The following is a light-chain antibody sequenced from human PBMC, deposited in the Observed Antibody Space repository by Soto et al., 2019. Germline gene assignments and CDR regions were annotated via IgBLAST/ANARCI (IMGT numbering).Light chain of an antibody. CDR2: DVY. Sequence: QSALTQPASVSGSPGQSITISCVGTSSDVGRYTYVSWYQQYPGKAPKLIIYDVYNRPSGVSNRLSGSKSGNTASLTISGLQAEDEADYYCTSYTSASTPHVFGSGTKLTVL. CDR3: TSYTSASTPHV. V-gene: IGLV2-14*01. J-gene: IGLJ1*01. CDR1: SSDVGRYTY.